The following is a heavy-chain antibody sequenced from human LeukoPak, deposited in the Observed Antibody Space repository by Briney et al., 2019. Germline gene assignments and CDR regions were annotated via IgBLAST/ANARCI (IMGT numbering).Heavy chain of an antibody. CDR2: IKQDGSEK. V-gene: IGHV3-7*01. CDR3: ARDCGGDCYSHYFDY. J-gene: IGHJ4*02. CDR1: GSTFSSYW. D-gene: IGHD2-21*02. Sequence: GGSLRLSCAASGSTFSSYWMSWVRQAPGKGLEWVANIKQDGSEKYYVDSVKGRFTISRDNAKNSLYLQMNSLRAEDTAVYYCARDCGGDCYSHYFDYWSQGPLVTVSS.